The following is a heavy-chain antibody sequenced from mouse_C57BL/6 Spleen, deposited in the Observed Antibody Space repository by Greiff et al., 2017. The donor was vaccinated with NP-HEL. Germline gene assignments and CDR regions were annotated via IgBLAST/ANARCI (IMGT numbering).Heavy chain of an antibody. CDR1: GYTFTSYW. J-gene: IGHJ1*03. V-gene: IGHV1-53*01. Sequence: VQLQQSGTELVKPGASVKLSCKASGYTFTSYWMHWVKQRPGQGLEWIGNINPSNGGTNYNEKFKSKATLTVDKSSSTAYMQLSSLTSEDSAVYYCARYGSRGWYFDVWGTGTTVTVSS. D-gene: IGHD1-1*01. CDR3: ARYGSRGWYFDV. CDR2: INPSNGGT.